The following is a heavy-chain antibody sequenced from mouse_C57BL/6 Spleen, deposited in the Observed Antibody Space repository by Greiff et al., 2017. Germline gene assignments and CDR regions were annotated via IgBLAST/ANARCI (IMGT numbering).Heavy chain of an antibody. CDR3: ARDEGFRSDY. CDR2: INPSSGYT. CDR1: GYTFTSYT. Sequence: VKLMESGAELARPGASVKMSCKASGYTFTSYTMHWVKQRPGQGLEWIGYINPSSGYTKYNQKFKDKATLTADKSSSTAYMQLSSLTSEDSAVYYCARDEGFRSDYWGQGTTLTVSS. V-gene: IGHV1-4*01. J-gene: IGHJ2*01.